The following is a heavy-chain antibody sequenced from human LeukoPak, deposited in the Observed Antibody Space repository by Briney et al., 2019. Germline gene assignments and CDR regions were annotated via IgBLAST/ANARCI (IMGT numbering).Heavy chain of an antibody. CDR2: ISGSGIDT. CDR1: GFTFNIYG. D-gene: IGHD2-2*01. J-gene: IGHJ6*03. V-gene: IGHV3-21*01. CDR3: ARDSPWVVVVPAASPDMDV. Sequence: GGSLRLSCAASGFTFNIYGMGWVRQALGKGLEWVSVISGSGIDTYNADSVKGRFTISRDNAKNSLYLQMNSLRAEDTAVYYCARDSPWVVVVPAASPDMDVWGKGTTVTVSS.